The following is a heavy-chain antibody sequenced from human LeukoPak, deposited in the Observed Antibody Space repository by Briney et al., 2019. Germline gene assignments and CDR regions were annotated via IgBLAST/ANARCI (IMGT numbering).Heavy chain of an antibody. V-gene: IGHV4-34*01. CDR3: ARGRRGYYYGMDV. CDR2: INHSGST. Sequence: SETLSLTCAVYGGSFSGYYWSWIRQPPGKGLEWIGEINHSGSTNYNPSLKSRVTISVDTSKSQFSLKLSSVTAADTAVYYCARGRRGYYYGMDVWGQGTTVTVSS. CDR1: GGSFSGYY. J-gene: IGHJ6*02.